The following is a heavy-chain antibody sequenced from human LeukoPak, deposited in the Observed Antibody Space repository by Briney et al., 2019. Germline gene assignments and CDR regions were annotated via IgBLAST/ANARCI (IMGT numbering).Heavy chain of an antibody. CDR2: IYYSGST. CDR3: ASLEYSSGWTDY. CDR1: GGSISSSSYS. Sequence: SETLSLTCTVSGGSISSSSYSWGWIRQPPGKGLEWIGSIYYSGSTYYNPSLKSRVTISVDTSKNQFSLKLSSVTAADRAVYYCASLEYSSGWTDYWGQGTLVTVSS. V-gene: IGHV4-39*01. D-gene: IGHD6-19*01. J-gene: IGHJ4*02.